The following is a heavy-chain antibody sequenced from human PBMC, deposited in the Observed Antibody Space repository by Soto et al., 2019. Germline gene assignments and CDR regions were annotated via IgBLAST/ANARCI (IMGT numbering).Heavy chain of an antibody. CDR2: INPNSGGT. D-gene: IGHD2-21*02. J-gene: IGHJ4*02. Sequence: GASVKVSCKASGYTFTGYYMHWVRQAPGQGLEWMGWINPNSGGTNYAQKFQGRVTMTRDTSISIAYMELRRLRSDDTAVYYCARDLEGIVVVTAIFDYWGQGTLVTVSS. CDR1: GYTFTGYY. V-gene: IGHV1-2*02. CDR3: ARDLEGIVVVTAIFDY.